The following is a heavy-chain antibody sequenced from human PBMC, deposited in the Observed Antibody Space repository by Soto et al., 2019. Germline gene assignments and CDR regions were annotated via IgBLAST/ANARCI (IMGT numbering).Heavy chain of an antibody. CDR2: IYPGDSDT. Sequence: GESLKISCKGSGYSFTSYWIGWVRQMPGKGLEWMGIIYPGDSDTRYSPSFQGQVTISADKSISTAYLRWSSLKASDTAMYYCARLAAAGSYYYYGMDVWGQGTTVTVSS. CDR1: GYSFTSYW. CDR3: ARLAAAGSYYYYGMDV. D-gene: IGHD6-13*01. V-gene: IGHV5-51*01. J-gene: IGHJ6*02.